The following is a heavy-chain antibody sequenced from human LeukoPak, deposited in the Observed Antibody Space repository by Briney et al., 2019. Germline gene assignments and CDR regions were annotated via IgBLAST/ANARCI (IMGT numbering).Heavy chain of an antibody. CDR2: INHSGTT. CDR1: GGSLSGYY. Sequence: SETLSLTCAVYGGSLSGYYWSWIPHPPGKGLEWSGEINHSGTTNYNPSLKSRVTISVDTSKNQFSLKLSSVTAADTAVYYCARVPTVTFFDYWGQGTLVTVSS. V-gene: IGHV4-34*01. J-gene: IGHJ4*02. D-gene: IGHD4-17*01. CDR3: ARVPTVTFFDY.